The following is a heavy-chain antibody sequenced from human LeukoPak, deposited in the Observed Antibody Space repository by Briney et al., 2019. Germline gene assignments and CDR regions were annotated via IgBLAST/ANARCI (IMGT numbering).Heavy chain of an antibody. V-gene: IGHV4-34*01. CDR1: GGSFSGYY. Sequence: KSSETLSLTCAVYGGSFSGYYWSWIRQPPGKGLEWIGEINHSGSTNYNPSLKSRVTISVDTSKNQFSLKLSSVTAADTAVYYCARATGSSGWYRHYFDYWGQGTLVTVPS. CDR2: INHSGST. D-gene: IGHD6-19*01. J-gene: IGHJ4*02. CDR3: ARATGSSGWYRHYFDY.